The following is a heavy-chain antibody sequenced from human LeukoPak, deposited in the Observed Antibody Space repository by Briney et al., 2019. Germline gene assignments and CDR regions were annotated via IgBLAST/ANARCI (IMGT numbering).Heavy chain of an antibody. CDR1: GDSISSYY. D-gene: IGHD4-23*01. J-gene: IGHJ4*02. Sequence: SETLSLTCTVSGDSISSYYWTWTRQPAGKGLEWIGRIYSSGSTNYNPSLKSRVTMSVDTSKNQFYLKVSSVTAADTAVYYCAREAHDYGGNSYDYWGQGTLVTVSS. CDR3: AREAHDYGGNSYDY. CDR2: IYSSGST. V-gene: IGHV4-4*07.